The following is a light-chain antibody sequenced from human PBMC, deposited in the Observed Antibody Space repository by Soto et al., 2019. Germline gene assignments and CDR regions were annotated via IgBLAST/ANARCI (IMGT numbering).Light chain of an antibody. Sequence: QSALTQPASVSGSPGQSITISCTGTSSDVGGYNYVSWYQQHPGQAPKLMIYDVSNRPSGVSNRFSGSKSGNTASLTISGLQAEDEADYYCSSYTSSSTLAWVFGGGTKLTVL. CDR1: SSDVGGYNY. J-gene: IGLJ3*02. CDR2: DVS. V-gene: IGLV2-14*01. CDR3: SSYTSSSTLAWV.